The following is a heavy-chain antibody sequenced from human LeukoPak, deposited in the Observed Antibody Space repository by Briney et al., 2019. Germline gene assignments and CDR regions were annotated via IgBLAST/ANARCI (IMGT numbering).Heavy chain of an antibody. CDR1: AASFSSHY. V-gene: IGHV4-59*08. J-gene: IGHJ4*02. D-gene: IGHD1-26*01. CDR2: ISCIGST. CDR3: AGRLSYYDY. Sequence: SETLSLTCAVSAASFSSHYWTWIRQSPGKGLEWIGYISCIGSTNYNPSPKSRVTISIDTSRNQFSLKLRSVTAADTAAYYCAGRLSYYDYWGQGTLVTVSS.